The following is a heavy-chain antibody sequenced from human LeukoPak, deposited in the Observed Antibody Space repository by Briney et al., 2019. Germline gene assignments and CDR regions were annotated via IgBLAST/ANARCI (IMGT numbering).Heavy chain of an antibody. Sequence: ASVKVSCKASGYTFTSYAMNWVRQAPGQGLEWMGWINTNTGNPTYAQGFTGRFVFSLDTSVSTAYLQISSLKAEDTAVYFCAKQGPGYCGSTSCYGVDYWGQGTLVTVSS. D-gene: IGHD2-2*01. V-gene: IGHV7-4-1*02. J-gene: IGHJ4*02. CDR2: INTNTGNP. CDR3: AKQGPGYCGSTSCYGVDY. CDR1: GYTFTSYA.